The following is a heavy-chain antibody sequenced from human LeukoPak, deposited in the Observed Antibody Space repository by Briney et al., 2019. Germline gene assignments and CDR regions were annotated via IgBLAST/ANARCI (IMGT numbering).Heavy chain of an antibody. CDR3: ARDAGYGYDRFDY. CDR1: GFTFSSYA. D-gene: IGHD5-18*01. Sequence: GGSLRLSCAASGFTFSSYAMSWVRQAPGKGLEWVSAISGTGGSTYNADSMEGRFTISRDNSKNTLYLQMNSLRAEDTAVYYCARDAGYGYDRFDYWGQGTQVTVSS. CDR2: ISGTGGST. V-gene: IGHV3-23*01. J-gene: IGHJ4*02.